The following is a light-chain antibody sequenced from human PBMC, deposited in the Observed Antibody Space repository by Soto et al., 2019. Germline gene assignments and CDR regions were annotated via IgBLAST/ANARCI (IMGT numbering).Light chain of an antibody. CDR2: EVS. J-gene: IGLJ1*01. CDR3: SSSTSSTTYV. CDR1: SSDVGGYDY. Sequence: QSALTQPASVSGSPGQSITISCTGTSSDVGGYDYVSWYQQRPGKAPKLMIYEVSNRPSGVSNRFSGSKSGNTASLTISGLQAEDEADYYFSSSTSSTTYVFGTGTKLTVL. V-gene: IGLV2-14*01.